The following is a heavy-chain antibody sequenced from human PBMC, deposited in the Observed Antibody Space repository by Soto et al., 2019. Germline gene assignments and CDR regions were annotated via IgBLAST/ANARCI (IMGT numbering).Heavy chain of an antibody. CDR3: ARDFPFYYGMDV. D-gene: IGHD3-16*01. Sequence: AGGSLRRSGAASGFTFRISCMGWVLQAPGKGLEWVANIKQDGGERNYLDSVKGRFTISRDNAENSLFLQMNSLRAEDTAVYYCARDFPFYYGMDVWGQGTTVTVSS. CDR1: GFTFRISC. CDR2: IKQDGGER. V-gene: IGHV3-7*01. J-gene: IGHJ6*02.